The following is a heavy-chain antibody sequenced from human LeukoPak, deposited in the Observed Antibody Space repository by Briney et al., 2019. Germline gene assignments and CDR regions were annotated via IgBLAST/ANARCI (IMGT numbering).Heavy chain of an antibody. D-gene: IGHD2-15*01. CDR1: GFTFDNYA. J-gene: IGHJ4*02. CDR3: VKDVFLGFCSGGSCSAHFDY. Sequence: PGRSLRLSCAASGFTFDNYAMHWVRQAPGKGLEWVSGISWNSGSIVYVDSVKGRFTISRDNAKNSLYLQMDSLRPEDMALYCCVKDVFLGFCSGGSCSAHFDYWGQGTLVTVSS. CDR2: ISWNSGSI. V-gene: IGHV3-9*03.